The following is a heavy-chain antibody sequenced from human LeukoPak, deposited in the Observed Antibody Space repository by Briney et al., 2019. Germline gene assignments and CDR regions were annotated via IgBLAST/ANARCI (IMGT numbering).Heavy chain of an antibody. CDR1: GFTFSSYS. Sequence: GGSLRLSCAASGFTFSSYSMNWVRQAPGKGLEWVSSISSSSSYIYYADSVKGRFTISRDNAKNSLYLQMNSLRAEDTAVYYCARDNSSYYDFWGGYYSRYYMDVWGKGTTVTVSS. J-gene: IGHJ6*03. V-gene: IGHV3-21*01. CDR3: ARDNSSYYDFWGGYYSRYYMDV. CDR2: ISSSSSYI. D-gene: IGHD3-3*01.